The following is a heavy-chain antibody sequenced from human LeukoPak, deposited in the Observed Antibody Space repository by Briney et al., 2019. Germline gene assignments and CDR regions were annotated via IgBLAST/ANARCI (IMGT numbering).Heavy chain of an antibody. D-gene: IGHD6-13*01. CDR3: ARDKILSGSSWYYKAYYYYYGTDV. CDR1: GYTFTSYG. Sequence: ASVKVSCKASGYTFTSYGISWVRQAPGQGLEWMGWISAYNGNTNYAQKLQGRVTMTTDTSTSTAYMELRSLRSDDTAVYYCARDKILSGSSWYYKAYYYYYGTDVWGQGTTVTVSS. V-gene: IGHV1-18*01. J-gene: IGHJ6*02. CDR2: ISAYNGNT.